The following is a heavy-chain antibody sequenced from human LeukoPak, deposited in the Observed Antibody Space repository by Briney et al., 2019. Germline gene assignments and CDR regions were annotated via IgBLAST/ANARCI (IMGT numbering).Heavy chain of an antibody. CDR3: ARVRGSSGWYLDY. CDR1: GGTFSSYA. Sequence: GASVKVSCKASGGTFSSYAIGWVRQAPGQGLEWMGRIIPILGIANYAQKFQGRVTITADKSTSTAYMELSSLRSEDTAVYYCARVRGSSGWYLDYWGQGTLVTVSS. V-gene: IGHV1-69*04. D-gene: IGHD6-19*01. CDR2: IIPILGIA. J-gene: IGHJ4*02.